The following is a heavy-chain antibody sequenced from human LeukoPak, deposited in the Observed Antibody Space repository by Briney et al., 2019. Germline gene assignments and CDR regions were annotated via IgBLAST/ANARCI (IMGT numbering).Heavy chain of an antibody. D-gene: IGHD3-9*01. CDR2: IYHSGST. V-gene: IGHV4-30-2*01. CDR3: ARGYLTGYSE. J-gene: IGHJ4*02. CDR1: GGSISSGGYS. Sequence: SQTLSLTCAVSGGSISSGGYSWSWIRQPPGKGLEWIGYIYHSGSTYYNPSLKSRVTISVDRSKNQFSLKLSSVTAADTAVYYCARGYLTGYSEWGQGTLVTVSS.